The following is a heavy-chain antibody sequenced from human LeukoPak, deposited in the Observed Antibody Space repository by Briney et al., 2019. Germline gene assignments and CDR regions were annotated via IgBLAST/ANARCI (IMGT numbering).Heavy chain of an antibody. D-gene: IGHD3-10*01. CDR2: IYYSGST. J-gene: IGHJ5*02. CDR1: GGSISSYY. V-gene: IGHV4-59*12. CDR3: ARDPPDYYGSGSYSDVNWFDP. Sequence: PSETLSLTCNVSGGSISSYYWSWIRQPPGKGLEWIGYIYYSGSTNYNPSLKSRVTISVDTSKNQFSLKLSSVTAADTAVYYCARDPPDYYGSGSYSDVNWFDPWGQGTLVTVSS.